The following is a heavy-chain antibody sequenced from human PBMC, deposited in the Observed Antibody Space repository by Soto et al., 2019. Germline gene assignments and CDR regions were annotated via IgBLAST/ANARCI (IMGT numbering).Heavy chain of an antibody. CDR3: ARMYSSSCDY. Sequence: EVQLLESGGDLVQPAGSLRLSCAASGFTFSTYAMRWVRQAPGKGLEWVSSITGSGDRTYYADSVKGRFTISRDNSQSTLHLQMNSLRAEDTAVYYCARMYSSSCDYWGQGTLVTVSS. J-gene: IGHJ4*02. V-gene: IGHV3-23*01. D-gene: IGHD6-13*01. CDR2: ITGSGDRT. CDR1: GFTFSTYA.